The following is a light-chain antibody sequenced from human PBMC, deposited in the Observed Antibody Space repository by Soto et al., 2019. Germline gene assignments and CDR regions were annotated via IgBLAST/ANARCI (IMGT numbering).Light chain of an antibody. V-gene: IGLV2-8*01. CDR1: SSDVGGSKY. CDR2: EVN. Sequence: QSALTQPPSASGSPGQSVSISCSGGSSDVGGSKYVSWYQVKPGKAPRLIIYEVNRRPEGAPYRFSGSKSGNTASLTVSGLQAEDEGDYYCCSYADGSIYFFGTGTKVTVL. CDR3: CSYADGSIYF. J-gene: IGLJ1*01.